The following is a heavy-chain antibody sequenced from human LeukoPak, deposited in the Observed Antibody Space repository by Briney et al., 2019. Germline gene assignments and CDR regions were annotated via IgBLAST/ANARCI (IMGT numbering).Heavy chain of an antibody. D-gene: IGHD6-13*01. CDR2: IYYSGST. J-gene: IGHJ3*02. V-gene: IGHV4-39*07. CDR1: GGSISSSSYY. Sequence: SETLSLTCTVSGGSISSSSYYWGWIRQPPGKGLEWIGSIYYSGSTYYNPSLKSRVTISVDTSKNQFSLKLSSVTAADTAVYYCARSLYAGYSSSWYDAFDIWGQGTMVTVSS. CDR3: ARSLYAGYSSSWYDAFDI.